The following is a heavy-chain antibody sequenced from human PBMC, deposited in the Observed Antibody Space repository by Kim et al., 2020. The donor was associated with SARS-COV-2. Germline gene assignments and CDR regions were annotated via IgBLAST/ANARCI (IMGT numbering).Heavy chain of an antibody. D-gene: IGHD3-3*02. J-gene: IGHJ5*01. Sequence: GGSLRLSCVTSGFTFGTYAMGWVRQAPGKGLEWVSMITGDNIVPGSYYADSVRGRFTISRDNPKKRGILQSHIRGAKEPAFYFLRKHFLIRVVFFNSWA. V-gene: IGHV3-23*01. CDR1: GFTFGTYA. CDR3: RKHFLIRVVFFNS. CDR2: ITGDNIVPGS.